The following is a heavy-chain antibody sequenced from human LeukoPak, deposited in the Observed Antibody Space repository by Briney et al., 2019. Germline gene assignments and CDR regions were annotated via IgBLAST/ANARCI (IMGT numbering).Heavy chain of an antibody. CDR3: TTVRVPGSSSWYLGY. V-gene: IGHV3-15*01. CDR2: IKSKTDGGTT. Sequence: GGSLRHSCAASGFTFSNAWMSWVRQAPGKGLEWVGRIKSKTDGGTTDYAAPVKGRFTISRDDSKNTLYLQMNSLKTEDTAVYYCTTVRVPGSSSWYLGYWGQGTLVTVSS. J-gene: IGHJ4*02. D-gene: IGHD6-13*01. CDR1: GFTFSNAW.